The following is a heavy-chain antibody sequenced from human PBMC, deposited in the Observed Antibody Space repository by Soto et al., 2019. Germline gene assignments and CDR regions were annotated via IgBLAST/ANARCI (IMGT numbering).Heavy chain of an antibody. CDR1: GITFSSYA. D-gene: IGHD3-22*01. CDR2: ISGSGGST. Sequence: GGSLRLSCAASGITFSSYAMSWVRQAPGKGLEWVSGISGSGGSTYYADSVKGRFTISRDNSKNTLYLQMNSLRAEDTAIYYCATTMIVVLITPDYWGQGTVVTSPQ. V-gene: IGHV3-23*01. CDR3: ATTMIVVLITPDY. J-gene: IGHJ4*02.